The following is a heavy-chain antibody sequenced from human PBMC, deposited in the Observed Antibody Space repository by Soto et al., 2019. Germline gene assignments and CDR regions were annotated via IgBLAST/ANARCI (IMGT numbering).Heavy chain of an antibody. J-gene: IGHJ6*02. CDR1: GYNFDTYW. D-gene: IGHD6-13*01. CDR2: IDPIDSKT. Sequence: GESLKISCKGSGYNFDTYWINWVRQTPGKGLEWMGRIDPIDSKTKYSPSLEGHITISVDKSISTTYLQWSSLKASDTAIYYCARRIAAAGGYYYYAFDVWGQGTAVTVSS. CDR3: ARRIAAAGGYYYYAFDV. V-gene: IGHV5-10-1*01.